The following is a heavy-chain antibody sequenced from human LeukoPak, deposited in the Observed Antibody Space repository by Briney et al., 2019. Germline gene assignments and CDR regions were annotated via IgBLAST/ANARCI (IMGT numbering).Heavy chain of an antibody. CDR3: AKNMGYGDYWYFDL. D-gene: IGHD4-17*01. V-gene: IGHV1-2*02. J-gene: IGHJ2*01. CDR2: INPNSGGT. CDR1: GYTFIDYY. Sequence: ASVKVSCKASGYTFIDYYIHWVRQAPGEGLEWMGWINPNSGGTNYAQKFQGSVTMTRDTSISTAYMELTRLNSDDTAVCYCAKNMGYGDYWYFDLWGRGTLVTVSS.